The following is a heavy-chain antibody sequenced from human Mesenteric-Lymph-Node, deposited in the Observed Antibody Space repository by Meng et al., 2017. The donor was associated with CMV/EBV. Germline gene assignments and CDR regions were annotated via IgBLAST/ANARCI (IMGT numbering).Heavy chain of an antibody. J-gene: IGHJ6*02. CDR1: GFTFSSYE. V-gene: IGHV3-48*03. CDR3: ARGNYYGMDV. Sequence: GESLKISCAASGFTFSSYEFSWVRQAPGKGLEWVSFISLSGSSTDYADSVKGRFTISRDNAKNTLYLQMNSLRAEDTAVYYCARGNYYGMDVWGQGTTVTVSS. CDR2: ISLSGSST.